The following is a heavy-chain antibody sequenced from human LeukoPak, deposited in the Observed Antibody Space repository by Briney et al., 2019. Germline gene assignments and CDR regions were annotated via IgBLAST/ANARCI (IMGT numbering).Heavy chain of an antibody. V-gene: IGHV3-74*01. J-gene: IGHJ4*02. CDR1: GFTFSSYW. D-gene: IGHD5-24*01. CDR3: ASSGRDGYNWDWDY. CDR2: INSDGSST. Sequence: GGSLRLSCVGSGFTFSSYWMHWVRQAPGKGLVWVSRINSDGSSTIYADSVKGRFTISRDNAQNTLYLQMNSLRAEDTAVYYCASSGRDGYNWDWDYWGQGTLVTVSS.